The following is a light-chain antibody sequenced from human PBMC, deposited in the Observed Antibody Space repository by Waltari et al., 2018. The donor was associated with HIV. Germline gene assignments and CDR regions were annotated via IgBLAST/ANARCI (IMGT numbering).Light chain of an antibody. CDR2: CAS. V-gene: IGKV4-1*01. CDR3: QQYYSTPPT. CDR1: QRILYSSRNANY. J-gene: IGKJ1*01. Sequence: DIVMTQSPHSLALSLGERATINCTSSQRILYSSRNANYLAWYQHNPGQSPKLLIYCASSRASGVPDRFSGSGSRTDFTLSISSLQSEDVAVYFWQQYYSTPPTFGQGTRVEIK.